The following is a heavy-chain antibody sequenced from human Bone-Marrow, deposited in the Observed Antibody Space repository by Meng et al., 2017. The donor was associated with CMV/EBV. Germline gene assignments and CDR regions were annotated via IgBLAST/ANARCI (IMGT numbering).Heavy chain of an antibody. CDR3: ARDIRGSDYYYGMDV. CDR2: ISGSGGST. V-gene: IGHV3-23*01. Sequence: GGSLRLSCAASGFTFSSYAMSWVRQAPGKGLEWVSAISGSGGSTYYADSVKGRFTISRDNARNSLLLQMNSLRVEDTAVYYCARDIRGSDYYYGMDVWGQGTTVTVSS. CDR1: GFTFSSYA. D-gene: IGHD3-10*01. J-gene: IGHJ6*02.